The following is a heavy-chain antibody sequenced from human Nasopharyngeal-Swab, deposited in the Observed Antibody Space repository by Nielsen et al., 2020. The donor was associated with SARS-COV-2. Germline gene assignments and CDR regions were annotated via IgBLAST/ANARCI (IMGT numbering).Heavy chain of an antibody. V-gene: IGHV1-69*13. CDR3: ARDPRSFNSGNNTSRWWFGP. CDR2: IIPIFGTA. J-gene: IGHJ5*02. CDR1: GGTFSSYA. Sequence: SVKVSCKASGGTFSSYAISWVRQAPGQGLEWMGGIIPIFGTANYAQKFQGRVTITADESTSTAYMELSSLRSEDTAVYYCARDPRSFNSGNNTSRWWFGPWGQGTLVTVSS. D-gene: IGHD1-26*01.